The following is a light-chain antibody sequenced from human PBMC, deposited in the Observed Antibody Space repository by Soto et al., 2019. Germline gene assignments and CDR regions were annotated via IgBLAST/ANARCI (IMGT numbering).Light chain of an antibody. CDR2: KAS. CDR3: QQYNNYSWT. V-gene: IGKV1-5*03. CDR1: QSISSW. Sequence: DIQMTQSPSTLSASVGDRVTIICRASQSISSWLAWYQQKPGKAPKLLIYKASSLESGVPSRFSGSGSGTEFTLTICSLQPDDFATYYCQQYNNYSWTFGQGTNVEIK. J-gene: IGKJ1*01.